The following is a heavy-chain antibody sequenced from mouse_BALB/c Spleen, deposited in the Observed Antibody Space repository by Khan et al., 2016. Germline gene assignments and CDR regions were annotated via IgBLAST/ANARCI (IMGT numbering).Heavy chain of an antibody. CDR2: INTNTGEP. CDR3: ERYGTGTWCAY. J-gene: IGHJ3*01. V-gene: IGHV9-3*02. CDR1: GYTFTNYG. D-gene: IGHD2-1*01. Sequence: QFQLVQSGPELKKPGETVKISCKASGYTFTNYGMTWVKQAPGKGLKWMGWINTNTGEPTYAEDFKGRFAFSLETSANTAYLQINNLKNEDTATYFCERYGTGTWCAYWGQGTLVTVSA.